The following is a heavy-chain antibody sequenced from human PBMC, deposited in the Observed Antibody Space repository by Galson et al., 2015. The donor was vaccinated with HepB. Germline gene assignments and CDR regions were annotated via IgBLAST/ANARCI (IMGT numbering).Heavy chain of an antibody. CDR3: TTDRGRRDIVVVPAANAY. J-gene: IGHJ4*02. D-gene: IGHD2-2*01. CDR2: IKSKTDGGTT. V-gene: IGHV3-15*07. Sequence: SLRLSCAASGFSFSSYGMHWVRQAPGKGLEWVGRIKSKTDGGTTDYAAPVKGRFTISRDDSKNTLYLQMNSLKTGDTAVYYCTTDRGRRDIVVVPAANAYWGQGTLVTVSS. CDR1: GFSFSSYG.